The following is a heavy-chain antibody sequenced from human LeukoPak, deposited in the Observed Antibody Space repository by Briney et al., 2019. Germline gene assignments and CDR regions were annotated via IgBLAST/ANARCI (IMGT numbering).Heavy chain of an antibody. D-gene: IGHD3-3*01. CDR3: ARATTYDFWSGCYGGWFDP. J-gene: IGHJ5*02. CDR2: ISAYNGNT. CDR1: GYTFTSYG. V-gene: IGHV1-18*01. Sequence: GASVKVSCKASGYTFTSYGIGWVRQAPGQGLEWMGWISAYNGNTNYAQKLQGRVTMTTDTSTSTAYMELRSLRSDDTAVYYCARATTYDFWSGCYGGWFDPWGQGTLVTVSS.